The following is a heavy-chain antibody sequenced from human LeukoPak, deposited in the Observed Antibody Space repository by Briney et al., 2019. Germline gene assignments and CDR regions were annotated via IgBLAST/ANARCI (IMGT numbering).Heavy chain of an antibody. CDR2: ISSASGTI. CDR1: GFSFRSFE. Sequence: GGSLRLSCAASGFSFRSFEMSWVRQAPGKGLECIAYISSASGTIYHADSVKGRFTISRDNANNSLYLQMNSLRAEDTAIYYCAKMKGHPLPKYYMDVWGQGTTVTVSS. V-gene: IGHV3-48*03. CDR3: AKMKGHPLPKYYMDV. D-gene: IGHD1-26*01. J-gene: IGHJ6*01.